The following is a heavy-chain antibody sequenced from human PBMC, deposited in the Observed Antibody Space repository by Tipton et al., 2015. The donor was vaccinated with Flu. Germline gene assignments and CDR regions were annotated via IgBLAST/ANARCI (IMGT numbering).Heavy chain of an antibody. CDR1: GFTFDDYA. Sequence: SLRLSCAASGFTFDDYAMHWVRQAPGKGLEWVSLISWDGGSTYYADSVKGRFTISRDNSKNSLYLQMNSLRAEDTALYYCAKDHIGSYSSGWFRGYYFDYWGQGTLVTVSS. V-gene: IGHV3-43D*04. D-gene: IGHD6-19*01. CDR2: ISWDGGST. J-gene: IGHJ4*02. CDR3: AKDHIGSYSSGWFRGYYFDY.